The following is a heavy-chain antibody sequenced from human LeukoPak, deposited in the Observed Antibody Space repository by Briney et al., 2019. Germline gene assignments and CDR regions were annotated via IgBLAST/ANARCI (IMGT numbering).Heavy chain of an antibody. CDR3: AIFPDVDIVATISRG. CDR1: GYTFISYD. J-gene: IGHJ4*02. V-gene: IGHV1-8*01. CDR2: MNPNSGNT. Sequence: GASVKVSCKASGYTFISYDINWVRQATGQGLEWMGWMNPNSGNTGHGQQFQGRVTMTSNTSTSTACMELSSLRSEDTAVYYCAIFPDVDIVATISRGWGQGTLVTVSS. D-gene: IGHD5-12*01.